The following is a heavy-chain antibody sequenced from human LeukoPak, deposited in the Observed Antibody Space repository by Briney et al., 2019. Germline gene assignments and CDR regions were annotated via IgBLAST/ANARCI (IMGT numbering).Heavy chain of an antibody. Sequence: SETLSLTCTVSGGSISSSSYYWGWIHQPPGKGLEWIGSIYYSGSTNYNPSLKSRVTISVDTSKNQFSLKLSSVTAADTAVYYCARDSLRYFDWLPMGGWFDPWGQGTLVTVSS. CDR2: IYYSGST. CDR3: ARDSLRYFDWLPMGGWFDP. J-gene: IGHJ5*02. CDR1: GGSISSSSYY. V-gene: IGHV4-39*07. D-gene: IGHD3-9*01.